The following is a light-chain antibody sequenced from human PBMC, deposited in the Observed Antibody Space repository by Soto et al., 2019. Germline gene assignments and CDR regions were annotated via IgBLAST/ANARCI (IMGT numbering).Light chain of an antibody. CDR1: NSNIGSPYG. J-gene: IGLJ1*01. Sequence: QSVLTQPPSVSGAPGRTVTISCTGSNSNIGSPYGVHWYQQVPGKAPKLLIYGNDNRPSGVPDRFSGSKSASSASLAITGVQAEDEGDYYCQSYDRTLRGYVFGTGTKVT. CDR2: GND. CDR3: QSYDRTLRGYV. V-gene: IGLV1-40*01.